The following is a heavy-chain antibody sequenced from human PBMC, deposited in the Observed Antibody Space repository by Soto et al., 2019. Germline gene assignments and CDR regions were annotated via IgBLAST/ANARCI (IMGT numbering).Heavy chain of an antibody. CDR2: INPSGGST. CDR1: GYTFTSYY. D-gene: IGHD2-21*01. J-gene: IGHJ6*02. Sequence: ASVKVSCKASGYTFTSYYMHWVRQAPGQGLEWMGIINPSGGSTSYAQKFQGRVTMTRDTSTSTVYMELSSLRSEDTAVYYCARDRDIVVVPGRYSYGMDVWGQGTTVTVS. CDR3: ARDRDIVVVPGRYSYGMDV. V-gene: IGHV1-46*01.